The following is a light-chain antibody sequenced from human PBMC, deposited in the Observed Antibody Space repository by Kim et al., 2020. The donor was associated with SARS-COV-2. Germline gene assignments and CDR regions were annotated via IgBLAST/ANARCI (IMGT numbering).Light chain of an antibody. CDR1: SIDVGGYNF. CDR2: DVT. J-gene: IGLJ3*02. Sequence: QSALTQPASVSRSPGQSITISCTGTSIDVGGYNFVSWYQQHPDKAPKLIIFDVTHRPSGISHRFSGSKSGNTASLTISGLQAEDEAHYYCASYTTNTSRVFGGGTKLNVL. CDR3: ASYTTNTSRV. V-gene: IGLV2-14*03.